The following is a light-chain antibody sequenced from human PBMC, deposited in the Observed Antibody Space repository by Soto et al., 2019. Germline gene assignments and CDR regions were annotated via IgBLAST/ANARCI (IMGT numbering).Light chain of an antibody. Sequence: DIQMTQSPSTLSAYVGERVTITCRASQSVSNWLAWYQQKPGKAPKLLIYDVSSLESGVPSRFSGSGSGTEFILNISSLQPDDFATYYCQQYDSYSWTFDQGTKVDIK. V-gene: IGKV1-5*01. CDR3: QQYDSYSWT. CDR1: QSVSNW. J-gene: IGKJ1*01. CDR2: DVS.